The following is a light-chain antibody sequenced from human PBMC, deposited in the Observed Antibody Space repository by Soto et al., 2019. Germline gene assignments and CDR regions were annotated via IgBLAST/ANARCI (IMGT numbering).Light chain of an antibody. Sequence: DIQMTQSPSTLSASVGDRVTITCRASQSTSTWLAWYQHKPGKAPNLLIYKASSLESGVPSRFSGSGSGTEFTLTISSLQPDDLATYYCQQYGRYRTFGQGTKVEIK. CDR1: QSTSTW. J-gene: IGKJ1*01. CDR2: KAS. V-gene: IGKV1-5*03. CDR3: QQYGRYRT.